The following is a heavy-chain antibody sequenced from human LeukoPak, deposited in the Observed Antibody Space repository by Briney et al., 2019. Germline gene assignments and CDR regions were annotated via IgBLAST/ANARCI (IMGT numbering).Heavy chain of an antibody. CDR3: ALGGGSGYYNYFDY. CDR2: ISGSGGST. V-gene: IGHV3-23*01. J-gene: IGHJ4*02. D-gene: IGHD3-22*01. CDR1: GFTFSSYA. Sequence: GGSLRLSCAASGFTFSSYAMSWVRQAPGKGLEWVSAISGSGGSTYYADSVKGRFTISRDNSKNTLYLQMNSLRAEDTAVYYCALGGGSGYYNYFDYWGQGTLVTVSS.